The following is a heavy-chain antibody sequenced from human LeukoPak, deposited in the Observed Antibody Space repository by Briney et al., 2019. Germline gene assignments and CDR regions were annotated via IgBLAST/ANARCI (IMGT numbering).Heavy chain of an antibody. Sequence: GGSLRLSCAASGFTFSSYSMNWVRQAPGKGLEWVSYISSSSNTIYYADSVKGRFTISRDNAKNSLYLQMNSLRAEDTAVYYCASRSGDDYNGWYFDLWGRGTLVTVSS. J-gene: IGHJ2*01. CDR1: GFTFSSYS. CDR3: ASRSGDDYNGWYFDL. CDR2: ISSSSNTI. D-gene: IGHD5-24*01. V-gene: IGHV3-48*04.